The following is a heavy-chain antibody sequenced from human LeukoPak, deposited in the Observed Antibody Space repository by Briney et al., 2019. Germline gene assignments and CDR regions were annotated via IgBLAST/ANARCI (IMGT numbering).Heavy chain of an antibody. CDR2: IYSGGST. V-gene: IGHV3-66*01. CDR1: GFTVSSNY. Sequence: GGSLRLSCAASGFTVSSNYMSWVRQAPGKGLEWVSVIYSGGSTYYADSVKGRFTISRDNSKKTLYLQMNSLRAEDTAVYYCATYYYGSGRFPRPFDYWGQGTLVTVSS. D-gene: IGHD3-10*01. J-gene: IGHJ4*02. CDR3: ATYYYGSGRFPRPFDY.